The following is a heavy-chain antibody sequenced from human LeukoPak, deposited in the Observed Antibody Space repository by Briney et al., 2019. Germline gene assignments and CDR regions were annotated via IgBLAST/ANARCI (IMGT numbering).Heavy chain of an antibody. V-gene: IGHV1-8*01. J-gene: IGHJ6*02. D-gene: IGHD3-3*01. Sequence: ASVKVSCKAPGYTFTSYDINWVRQAPGQGLEWMGWMNPNSGNTGYAQKFQGRVTMTRDTSISTAYMELSSLRSEDTAVYYCARAVFLARPNLHYYYGMDVWRQGTTVTVSS. CDR2: MNPNSGNT. CDR1: GYTFTSYD. CDR3: ARAVFLARPNLHYYYGMDV.